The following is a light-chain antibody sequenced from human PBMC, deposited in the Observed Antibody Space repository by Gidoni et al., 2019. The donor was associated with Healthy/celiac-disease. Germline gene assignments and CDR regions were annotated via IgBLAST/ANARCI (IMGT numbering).Light chain of an antibody. CDR1: QGISSY. CDR2: AAS. V-gene: IGKV1-9*01. CDR3: QQLNSYPPFT. Sequence: DIQLTQSPSFLSASVGDRVTITCRASQGISSYLAWYQQKPGKAPKLLIYAASTLQSGVPSRFSGSGSGTEFTLTISSMQHEDFATYYGQQLNSYPPFTFGPGTKVDIK. J-gene: IGKJ3*01.